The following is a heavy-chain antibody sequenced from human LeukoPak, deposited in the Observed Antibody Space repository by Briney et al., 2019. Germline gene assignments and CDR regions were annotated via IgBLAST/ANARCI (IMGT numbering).Heavy chain of an antibody. J-gene: IGHJ5*02. Sequence: SVKVSCKASGYTFTDYYIHWVRQAPGQGLEWVGWINPNSGGPNYAQKFQGRVTMTRDTSISTAYMEMSRLRSDDTAVYYCARDVSAGGTNWFDPWGQGTLVTVSS. V-gene: IGHV1-2*02. D-gene: IGHD3-16*01. CDR1: GYTFTDYY. CDR2: INPNSGGP. CDR3: ARDVSAGGTNWFDP.